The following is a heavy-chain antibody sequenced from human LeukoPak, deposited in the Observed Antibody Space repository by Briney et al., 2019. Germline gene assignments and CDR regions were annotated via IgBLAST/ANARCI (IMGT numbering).Heavy chain of an antibody. D-gene: IGHD4-11*01. J-gene: IGHJ4*02. Sequence: SETLSLTCAVSGYSISSSYYWGWIRQPPGKGLEWIGSIHHSGSTYYNPSLKSRVTISVDTSKNQFSLKLSSVTAADTAVYYCAREGRQVTQLYGSYIFDYWGQGTLVTVSS. CDR3: AREGRQVTQLYGSYIFDY. CDR1: GYSISSSYY. V-gene: IGHV4-38-2*01. CDR2: IHHSGST.